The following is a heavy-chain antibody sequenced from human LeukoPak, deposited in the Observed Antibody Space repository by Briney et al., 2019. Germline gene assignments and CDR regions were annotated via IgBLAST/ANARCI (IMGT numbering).Heavy chain of an antibody. V-gene: IGHV3-7*01. CDR3: ARDEQHYGSGSFVAWGYYYYYYMDV. Sequence: PGGSLRLSCAASGFTFSSYWMSWVRQDPGKGLEWVANIKQDGSEKYYVDSVKGRFTISRDNAKNSLYLQMNSLRAEDTAVYYCARDEQHYGSGSFVAWGYYYYYYMDVWGKGTTVTIS. J-gene: IGHJ6*03. CDR1: GFTFSSYW. D-gene: IGHD3-10*01. CDR2: IKQDGSEK.